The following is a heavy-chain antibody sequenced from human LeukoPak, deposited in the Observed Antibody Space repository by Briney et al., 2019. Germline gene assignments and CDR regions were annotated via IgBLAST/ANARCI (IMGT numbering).Heavy chain of an antibody. Sequence: ASVKVSCKASGYTFTCYGISWVRQAPGQGLEWMGWISAYNGNTNYAQKLQGRVTMTTDTSTSTAYMELRSLRSDDTAVYYCARAQRITMIVVWFDPWGQGTLVTVSS. CDR1: GYTFTCYG. CDR3: ARAQRITMIVVWFDP. D-gene: IGHD3-22*01. V-gene: IGHV1-18*01. CDR2: ISAYNGNT. J-gene: IGHJ5*02.